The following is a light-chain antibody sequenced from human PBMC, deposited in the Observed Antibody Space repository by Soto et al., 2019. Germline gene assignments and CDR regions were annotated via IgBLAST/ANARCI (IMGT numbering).Light chain of an antibody. CDR3: QQSYTTPRT. CDR2: AAS. J-gene: IGKJ1*01. CDR1: QSISSY. Sequence: DIAMTQSPSSLSASVGDRVTITCRASQSISSYLNWYQQKPGNAPNLLIYAASTLQSGVPSRFSAYGSETDFTLTISNLQAEDFATYYCQQSYTTPRTFGQGTKVEVK. V-gene: IGKV1-39*01.